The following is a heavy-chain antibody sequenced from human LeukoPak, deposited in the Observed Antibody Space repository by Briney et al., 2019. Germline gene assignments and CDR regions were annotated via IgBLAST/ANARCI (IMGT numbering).Heavy chain of an antibody. CDR1: GYSFTSYW. V-gene: IGHV5-51*01. J-gene: IGHJ4*02. CDR2: IYPGDSDT. Sequence: GESLKISCKGSGYSFTSYWIGWVRQMPGKGLEWMGIIYPGDSDTRYSPSFQGQVTISADKSIRTAYLQWSSLKASDAAIYYCARHHDYGDYGCFDYWGQGTLVTVSS. D-gene: IGHD4-17*01. CDR3: ARHHDYGDYGCFDY.